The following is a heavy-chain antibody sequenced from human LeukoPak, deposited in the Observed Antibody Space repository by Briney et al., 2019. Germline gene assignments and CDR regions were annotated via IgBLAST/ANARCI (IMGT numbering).Heavy chain of an antibody. CDR2: ITSDGSST. CDR3: ARDLTGAVFDF. J-gene: IGHJ4*02. D-gene: IGHD1-26*01. Sequence: PGGSLRLPCAASGFTFSSYWMHWVRQAPGKGLVCVSRITSDGSSTSYADSVRGRFTISRDNAKNTVYLQMNSLRPEDTAVYYCARDLTGAVFDFWGQGTLVTVSS. V-gene: IGHV3-74*01. CDR1: GFTFSSYW.